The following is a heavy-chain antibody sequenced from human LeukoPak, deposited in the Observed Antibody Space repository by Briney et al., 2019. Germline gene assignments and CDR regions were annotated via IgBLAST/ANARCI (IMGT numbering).Heavy chain of an antibody. D-gene: IGHD6-25*01. V-gene: IGHV3-11*05. CDR1: GFTFSDYY. J-gene: IGHJ4*02. Sequence: GGSLRLSCAASGFTFSDYYMTWIRQAPGKGLEWVSYISSSTHYTNYADSVKGRFTISRDNAKNSLYLQMNSLRAEDTAVYYYARDPETWQAAWGQGTLVTVSS. CDR2: ISSSTHYT. CDR3: ARDPETWQAA.